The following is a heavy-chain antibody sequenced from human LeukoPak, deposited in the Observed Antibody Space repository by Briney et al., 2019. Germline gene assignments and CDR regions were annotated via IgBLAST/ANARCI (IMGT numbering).Heavy chain of an antibody. Sequence: PGGSLRLSCAASGFTVNSYYMGWVRQAPGKGLEWISVIYSGGDTYYADSVKGRFTISRDNSKNMLYLEMSSLKAEDTAVYYCARGRPDWFDIWGQGTMVTVSS. CDR3: ARGRPDWFDI. CDR1: GFTVNSYY. J-gene: IGHJ3*02. D-gene: IGHD3/OR15-3a*01. V-gene: IGHV3-66*01. CDR2: IYSGGDT.